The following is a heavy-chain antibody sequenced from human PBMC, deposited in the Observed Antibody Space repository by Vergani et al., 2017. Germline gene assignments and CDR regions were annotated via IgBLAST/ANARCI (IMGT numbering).Heavy chain of an antibody. CDR2: IIPIFGTA. CDR1: GGTFSSYA. V-gene: IGHV1-69*01. D-gene: IGHD4-23*01. Sequence: QVQLVQSGAEVKKPGSSVKVSCKASGGTFSSYAISWVRQAPGQGLEWMGGIIPIFGTANYAQKFQGRVTITADESTSTAYMELSSLRSEDTAVYYCASDYGGNARYYYYYMDVWGKGTTVTVSS. J-gene: IGHJ6*03. CDR3: ASDYGGNARYYYYYMDV.